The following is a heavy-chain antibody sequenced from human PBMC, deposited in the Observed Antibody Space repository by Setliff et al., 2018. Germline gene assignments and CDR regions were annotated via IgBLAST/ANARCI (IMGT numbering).Heavy chain of an antibody. V-gene: IGHV3-7*01. J-gene: IGHJ5*01. D-gene: IGHD2-2*01. CDR2: IKQDGSEK. CDR3: ARDLAPPGSAYEKNGEKGGYCSTTSCDS. CDR1: GFTFSSYW. Sequence: PGGSLRLSCAASGFTFSSYWMSWVRQAPGKGLEWVANIKQDGSEKYYVDSVKGRFTISRDNAKNSLYLQMNSLRAEDTAVYYCARDLAPPGSAYEKNGEKGGYCSTTSCDSWGQGTLVTVSS.